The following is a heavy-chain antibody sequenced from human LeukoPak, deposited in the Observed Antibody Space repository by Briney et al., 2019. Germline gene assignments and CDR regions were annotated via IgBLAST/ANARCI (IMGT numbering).Heavy chain of an antibody. J-gene: IGHJ4*02. CDR2: INHSGST. D-gene: IGHD2-8*01. CDR1: GGSFSNYY. Sequence: PSETLSLTCAVYGGSFSNYYWTWIRQPPGKGLEWIGEINHSGSTNYNPSLKSRITISVDTSKNQFSLKLSSVTAADTAVYYCARVNLLGYCTNDVCPGGGLPFDYWGQGTLVTVSS. CDR3: ARVNLLGYCTNDVCPGGGLPFDY. V-gene: IGHV4-34*01.